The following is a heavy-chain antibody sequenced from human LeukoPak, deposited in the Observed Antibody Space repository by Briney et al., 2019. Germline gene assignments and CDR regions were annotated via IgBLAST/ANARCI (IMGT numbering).Heavy chain of an antibody. CDR3: ARERSWIQLWSVNYPHPTVFDP. D-gene: IGHD5-18*01. Sequence: SETLSLTCAVYGGSFSGYYWSWIRQPPGKGLEWIGEINHSGSTNYNPSLKSRVTISVDTSKNQFSLKLSSVTAADTAVYYCARERSWIQLWSVNYPHPTVFDPWGQGTLVTVSS. V-gene: IGHV4-34*01. J-gene: IGHJ5*02. CDR2: INHSGST. CDR1: GGSFSGYY.